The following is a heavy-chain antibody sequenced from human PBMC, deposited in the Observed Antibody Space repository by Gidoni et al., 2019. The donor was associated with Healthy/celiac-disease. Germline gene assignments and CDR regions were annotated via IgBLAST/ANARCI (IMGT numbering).Heavy chain of an antibody. D-gene: IGHD3-22*01. CDR3: ATDDRYYYDSSGYYAFDI. Sequence: QVQLVPSGAGVKKPGASVKVSFKVSGYTLTALSMHWVRQAPGKGLGWMGGFDPEDGETIYAQKFQGRVTMTEDTSTDTAYMELSSLRSEDTAAYYCATDDRYYYDSSGYYAFDIWGQGTMVTVSS. J-gene: IGHJ3*02. CDR1: GYTLTALS. CDR2: FDPEDGET. V-gene: IGHV1-24*01.